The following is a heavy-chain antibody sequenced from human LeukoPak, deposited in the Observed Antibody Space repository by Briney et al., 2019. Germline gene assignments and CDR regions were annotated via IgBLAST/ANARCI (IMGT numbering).Heavy chain of an antibody. V-gene: IGHV4-34*01. Sequence: PSETLSLTRAVYGGSFSGYYWSWIRQPPGKGLEWIGEINHSGSTNYNPSLKSRVTISVDTSKNQFSLKLSSVTAADTAVYYCARQSSGGSLDYWGQGTLVTVSS. J-gene: IGHJ4*02. CDR2: INHSGST. CDR1: GGSFSGYY. D-gene: IGHD2-15*01. CDR3: ARQSSGGSLDY.